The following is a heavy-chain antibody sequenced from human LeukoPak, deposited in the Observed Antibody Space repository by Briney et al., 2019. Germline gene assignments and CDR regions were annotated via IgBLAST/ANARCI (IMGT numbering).Heavy chain of an antibody. J-gene: IGHJ4*02. CDR1: GFTFSSYA. CDR3: AKAKRLMVRGVMTYFDY. D-gene: IGHD3-10*01. CDR2: ISYDGSNK. Sequence: GGSLRLSCAASGFTFSSYAMSWVRQAPGKGLEWVAVISYDGSNKYYADSVKGRFTISRDNSKDTLYLQMNSLRAEDTAVYYCAKAKRLMVRGVMTYFDYWGQGTLVTVSS. V-gene: IGHV3-30*18.